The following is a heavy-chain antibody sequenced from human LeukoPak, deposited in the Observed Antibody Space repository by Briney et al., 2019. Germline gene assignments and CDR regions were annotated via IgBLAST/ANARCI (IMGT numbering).Heavy chain of an antibody. CDR3: ARARASIERITMIVVVPELDAFDI. V-gene: IGHV4-31*03. Sequence: PSETLSLTCTVSGGSISSGGYYWSWIRQHPGKGLEWIGYIYYSGSTYYNPSLKSRVTISVDTSKNQFSLKLSSVTAADTAVYYCARARASIERITMIVVVPELDAFDIWGQGTMVTVSS. CDR1: GGSISSGGYY. CDR2: IYYSGST. J-gene: IGHJ3*02. D-gene: IGHD3-22*01.